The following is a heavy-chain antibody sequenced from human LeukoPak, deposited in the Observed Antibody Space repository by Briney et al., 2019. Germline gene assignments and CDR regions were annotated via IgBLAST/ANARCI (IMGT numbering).Heavy chain of an antibody. D-gene: IGHD1-1*01. CDR3: ARLAGEVNWNHLYYFDY. Sequence: SETLSLTCTVSGGSISSHYWSWIRQPPGKGLEGIGDIYESGSTNYNPSLKSRVTISVDTCKNQFSQKLSSVTAADTAVYYCARLAGEVNWNHLYYFDYWGHGTLVTVSS. CDR2: IYESGST. V-gene: IGHV4-59*11. CDR1: GGSISSHY. J-gene: IGHJ4*01.